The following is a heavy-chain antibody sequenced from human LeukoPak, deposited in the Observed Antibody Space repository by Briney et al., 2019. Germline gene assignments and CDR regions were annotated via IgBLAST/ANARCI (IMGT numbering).Heavy chain of an antibody. D-gene: IGHD5-24*01. Sequence: PGGSLRLSCAASGFAFSSYSMNWVRQAPGKGLEWVSSISSSSSYIYYADSVKGRFTISRDNAKNSLYLQMNSLRAGDTAVYYCARDLEMAPLAEFDYWGQGTLVTVSS. CDR3: ARDLEMAPLAEFDY. J-gene: IGHJ4*02. CDR2: ISSSSSYI. V-gene: IGHV3-21*01. CDR1: GFAFSSYS.